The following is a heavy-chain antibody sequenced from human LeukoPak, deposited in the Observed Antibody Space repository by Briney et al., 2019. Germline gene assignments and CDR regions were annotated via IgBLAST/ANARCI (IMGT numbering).Heavy chain of an antibody. CDR3: ARMTPFSWLRNGSQQPRIPTPDFDY. V-gene: IGHV4-34*01. D-gene: IGHD5-12*01. J-gene: IGHJ4*02. CDR2: INHSGST. Sequence: SETLSLTCAVYGGSFSGYYWSWIRQPPGKGLEWIGEINHSGSTNYNPSLKSRVTISVDTSKNQFSLKLSSVTAADTAVYYCARMTPFSWLRNGSQQPRIPTPDFDYWGQGTLVTVSS. CDR1: GGSFSGYY.